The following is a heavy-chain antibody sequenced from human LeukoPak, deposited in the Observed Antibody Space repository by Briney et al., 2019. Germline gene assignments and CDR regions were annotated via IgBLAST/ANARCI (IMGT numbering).Heavy chain of an antibody. CDR1: GFMFSNYW. Sequence: GGSLRLSCAGSGFMFSNYWMTWVRQAPGKGLEWVANIKEDGSEKYYVDSMKGRFTISRDNAKNSLYLQMNSLRAEDTAIYFCARDVRFIAAAGRFDHWGQGTLVSVSS. CDR2: IKEDGSEK. V-gene: IGHV3-7*03. CDR3: ARDVRFIAAAGRFDH. J-gene: IGHJ4*02. D-gene: IGHD6-25*01.